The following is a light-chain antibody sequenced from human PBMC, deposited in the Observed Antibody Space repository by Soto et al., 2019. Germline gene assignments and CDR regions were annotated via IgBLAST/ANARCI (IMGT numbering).Light chain of an antibody. CDR1: QSVSAGY. V-gene: IGKV3-20*01. Sequence: EIVLTQSPGTLSLSPGERATLSCRASQSVSAGYFAWYQQKPGQAPRLLIYETSSRTTGTPDRFSGGGSGTDFTLTISRLEPEDFAVYYCQQYGTSPTFGPGTKVEIK. CDR3: QQYGTSPT. CDR2: ETS. J-gene: IGKJ1*01.